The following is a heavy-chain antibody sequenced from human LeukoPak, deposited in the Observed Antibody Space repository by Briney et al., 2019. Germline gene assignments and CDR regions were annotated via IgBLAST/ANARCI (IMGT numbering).Heavy chain of an antibody. CDR3: AKEGSGTVTFPYYFDY. J-gene: IGHJ4*02. D-gene: IGHD4-11*01. V-gene: IGHV3-7*03. CDR2: INRDGSQK. Sequence: GGSLRLSCAASGFSLSAYWMTWVRQAPGKGLEWVANINRDGSQKNHVDSVKGRFTISRDNSKNTLYLQMNSLRAEDTAVYYCAKEGSGTVTFPYYFDYWGQGTLVTVSS. CDR1: GFSLSAYW.